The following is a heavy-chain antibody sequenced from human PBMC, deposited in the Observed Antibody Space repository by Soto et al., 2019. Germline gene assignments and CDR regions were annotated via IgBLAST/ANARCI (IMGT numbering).Heavy chain of an antibody. CDR1: GGSFSVYY. V-gene: IGHV4-34*01. D-gene: IGHD3-10*01. J-gene: IGHJ6*02. CDR2: INHSGST. CDR3: ARGVRLLWFGEGLDV. Sequence: PSETLSLTCAVYGGSFSVYYWSWIRHPPGKGLEWIGEINHSGSTNYNPSLKSRVTISVDTSKNQFSLKLSSVTAADTAVYYCARGVRLLWFGEGLDVWGQGTTVTVSS.